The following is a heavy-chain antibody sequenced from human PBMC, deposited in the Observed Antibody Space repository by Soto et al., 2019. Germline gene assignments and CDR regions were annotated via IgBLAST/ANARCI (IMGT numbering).Heavy chain of an antibody. CDR1: GGFLSESY. V-gene: IGHV4-34*01. CDR3: ARAGDSALTGTFDV. Sequence: PSAPLSLTFAFSGGFLSESYWTWIRQPPGKGLEWIGEINHVGSTNYNPSLKSRVIMSIDKSKNQFSLNLYSVTAADTALYYCARAGDSALTGTFDVWGRGTMVTVSS. J-gene: IGHJ3*01. CDR2: INHVGST. D-gene: IGHD4-17*01.